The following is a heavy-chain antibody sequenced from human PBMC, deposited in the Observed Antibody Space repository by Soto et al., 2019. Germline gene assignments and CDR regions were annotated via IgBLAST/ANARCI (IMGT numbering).Heavy chain of an antibody. CDR1: GGTFSSYA. Sequence: QVQLVQSGAEVKKPGSSVKVSCKASGGTFSSYAISWVRQAPGQGLEWMGGIIPIFGTANYAQKVQGRVTITADESTSTAYMGLSSLGSEDAAGYYGAGSHTGVRFYYGMDVWGQGTTGTVSS. D-gene: IGHD3-10*01. CDR3: AGSHTGVRFYYGMDV. CDR2: IIPIFGTA. V-gene: IGHV1-69*12. J-gene: IGHJ6*02.